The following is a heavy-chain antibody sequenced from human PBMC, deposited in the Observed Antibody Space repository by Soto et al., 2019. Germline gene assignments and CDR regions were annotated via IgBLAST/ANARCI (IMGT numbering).Heavy chain of an antibody. V-gene: IGHV3-21*01. J-gene: IGHJ4*02. CDR1: GFSFSTST. Sequence: EVQLVECGGGLVKPGGSLRLSCAASGFSFSTSTMNWVRQAPGKGLEFVSSIGRTGIDRYYIDSVKGRFTISRDNAQNSLYLQMNSLSAEDTALYYCVCDDNRRYWGQGTLVTVSS. D-gene: IGHD1-1*01. CDR3: VCDDNRRY. CDR2: IGRTGIDR.